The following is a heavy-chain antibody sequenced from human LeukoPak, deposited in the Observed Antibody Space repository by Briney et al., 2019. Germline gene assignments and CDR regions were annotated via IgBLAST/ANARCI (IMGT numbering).Heavy chain of an antibody. CDR2: MYYSGRT. V-gene: IGHV4-59*12. D-gene: IGHD3-22*01. J-gene: IGHJ4*02. CDR3: AREAGYDSSGPIDY. CDR1: GGSMTSYY. Sequence: PSETLSLTCTVSGGSMTSYYWTWIRQSPGQGLEWIGYMYYSGRTNYNPSLKSRVTISVDTSKNQFSLKLSSVTAADTAVYYCAREAGYDSSGPIDYWGQGTLVTVSS.